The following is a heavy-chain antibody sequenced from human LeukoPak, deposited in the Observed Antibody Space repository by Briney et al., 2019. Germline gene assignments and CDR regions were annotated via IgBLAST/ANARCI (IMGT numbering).Heavy chain of an antibody. V-gene: IGHV1-46*01. CDR3: ARDNSVGDIAWWFDP. D-gene: IGHD3-10*01. CDR2: INPTGTTT. J-gene: IGHJ5*02. CDR1: GYTFTSYA. Sequence: ASVKVSCKASGYTFTSYAMNWVRQAPGQGLEWVGLINPTGTTTLYAQKFQGRVTLTRDMSTSTDYMELRSLKSEDTAVYYCARDNSVGDIAWWFDPWGQGTLVTVSS.